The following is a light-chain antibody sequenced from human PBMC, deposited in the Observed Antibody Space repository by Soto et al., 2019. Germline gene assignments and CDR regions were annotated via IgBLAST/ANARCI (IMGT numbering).Light chain of an antibody. CDR2: DVS. CDR1: SSDVGGYEY. J-gene: IGLJ1*01. V-gene: IGLV2-11*01. CDR3: CSYAGSYTDV. Sequence: QSALTQPRSVSGSPGQSITISCTGSSSDVGGYEYVSWFQQDPGKAPKLMIYDVSARPSGVPNRFSGSKSGSTASLTNSGLQADDEGDYYCCSYAGSYTDVFGTGTKVTVL.